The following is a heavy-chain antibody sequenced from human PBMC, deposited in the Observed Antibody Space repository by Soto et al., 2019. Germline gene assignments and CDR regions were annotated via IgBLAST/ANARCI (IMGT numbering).Heavy chain of an antibody. V-gene: IGHV3-21*01. Sequence: CLRLSCAASGFTFSSYSMNWVRQAPGEGLEWVSSISSSSSYIYYADSVKGRFTISRDNAKNSLYLQMNSLRAEDTAVYYCARGAAADPIYGMDVWGQGTTVTVSS. CDR1: GFTFSSYS. D-gene: IGHD6-13*01. J-gene: IGHJ6*02. CDR2: ISSSSSYI. CDR3: ARGAAADPIYGMDV.